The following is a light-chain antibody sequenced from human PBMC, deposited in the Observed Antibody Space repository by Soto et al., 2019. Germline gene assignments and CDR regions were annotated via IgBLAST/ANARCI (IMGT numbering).Light chain of an antibody. J-gene: IGLJ1*01. V-gene: IGLV2-14*02. CDR2: EVN. CDR1: RSDVGSYDL. Sequence: QSALTQPASVSGSPGQSITIPCTGTRSDVGSYDLVSWYQQHPGQAPKLMIYEVNKRPSGVPDRFSGSKSGNTASLTVSGLQAEDEADYYCSSYAGSSNVFGTGTKLTVL. CDR3: SSYAGSSNV.